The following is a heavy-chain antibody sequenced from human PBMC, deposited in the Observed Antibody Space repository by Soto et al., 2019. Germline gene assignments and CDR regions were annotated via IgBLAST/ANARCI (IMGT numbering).Heavy chain of an antibody. CDR1: GYTFINFF. CDR2: INPSGGAT. J-gene: IGHJ3*02. Sequence: ASVKVSCKASGYTFINFFIHWVRQAPGQGLEWVGIINPSGGATTYPQKFQGRVTMTRDTSTSTVYMDVSSLRFDDTAVYYCARSHCSGGSCYLGAFDIWGQGTMVTVSS. CDR3: ARSHCSGGSCYLGAFDI. D-gene: IGHD2-15*01. V-gene: IGHV1-46*01.